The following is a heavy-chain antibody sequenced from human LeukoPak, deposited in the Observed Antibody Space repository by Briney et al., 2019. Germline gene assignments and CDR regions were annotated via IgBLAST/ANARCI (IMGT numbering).Heavy chain of an antibody. CDR3: ARVKWRCSSTSCPTFGY. Sequence: SETLSLTRAVSGGSISSGGYSWSWIRQPPGKGLEWIGYIYHSGSTYYNPSLKSRVTISVDRSKNQFSLKLSSVTAADTAVYYCARVKWRCSSTSCPTFGYWGQGTLVTVSS. J-gene: IGHJ4*02. CDR2: IYHSGST. D-gene: IGHD2-2*01. CDR1: GGSISSGGYS. V-gene: IGHV4-30-2*01.